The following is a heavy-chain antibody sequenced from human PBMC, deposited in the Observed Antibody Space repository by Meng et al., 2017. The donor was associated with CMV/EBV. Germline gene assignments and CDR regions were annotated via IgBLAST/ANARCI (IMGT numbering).Heavy chain of an antibody. D-gene: IGHD3-3*01. Sequence: ASVKVSCKASGYTFTSYYMHWVRQAPGQGLEWMGIINPSGGSTSYAQKFQGRVTMTRDTSTSTVYMELSSLRSEDTAVYYCARDLGYDFWSGYYIPKVPHPFDYWGQGTLVTVSS. CDR2: INPSGGST. V-gene: IGHV1-46*01. CDR1: GYTFTSYY. J-gene: IGHJ4*02. CDR3: ARDLGYDFWSGYYIPKVPHPFDY.